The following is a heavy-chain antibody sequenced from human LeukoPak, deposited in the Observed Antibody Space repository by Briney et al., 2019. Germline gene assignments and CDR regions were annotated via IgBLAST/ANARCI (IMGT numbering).Heavy chain of an antibody. Sequence: GGSLRLSCAASGFTFSSYWMNWVRQAPGKGLEWVANIKQDGSEKYYVDSVKGRFTISRDNAKNSLYLQMNSLRAEDTAVYYCARAPDYDYDNSGHLVYWGQGSLATVSS. J-gene: IGHJ4*02. CDR3: ARAPDYDYDNSGHLVY. D-gene: IGHD3-22*01. V-gene: IGHV3-7*01. CDR2: IKQDGSEK. CDR1: GFTFSSYW.